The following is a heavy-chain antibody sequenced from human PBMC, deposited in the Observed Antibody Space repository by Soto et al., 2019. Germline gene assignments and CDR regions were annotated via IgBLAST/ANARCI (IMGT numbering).Heavy chain of an antibody. CDR3: ARGGGYDSFDV. CDR1: GVTISYGGYS. Sequence: PSETLSLTCSVTGVTISYGGYSWIWIRQSPGKGPEWLGYISYIERTYYNPSFKCRVSVSIHRARNHFILSLSSMRASDKDVYYCARGGGYDSFDVWG. V-gene: IGHV4-30-2*06. D-gene: IGHD2-15*01. CDR2: ISYIERT. J-gene: IGHJ3*01.